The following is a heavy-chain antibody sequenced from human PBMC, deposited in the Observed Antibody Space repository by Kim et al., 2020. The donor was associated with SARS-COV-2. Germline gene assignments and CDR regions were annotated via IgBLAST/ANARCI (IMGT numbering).Heavy chain of an antibody. V-gene: IGHV3-13*04. D-gene: IGHD3-10*01. CDR1: GFTFSSYD. Sequence: GGSLRLSCAASGFTFSSYDMHWVRQATGKGLEWVSAIGTAGDTYYPGFVKGRFTISRENAKNSLYLQMNSLRAGDTAVYYCARDRKYYGSGSYYYYYGMDVWGQGTTVTVSS. J-gene: IGHJ6*02. CDR3: ARDRKYYGSGSYYYYYGMDV. CDR2: IGTAGDT.